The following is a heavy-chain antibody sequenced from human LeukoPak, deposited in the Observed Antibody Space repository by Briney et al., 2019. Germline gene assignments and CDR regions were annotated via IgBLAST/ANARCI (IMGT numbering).Heavy chain of an antibody. CDR1: GFIFTDYS. CDR2: KTTSDGNT. D-gene: IGHD7-27*01. J-gene: IGHJ4*02. Sequence: GGSLRLSCAASGFIFTDYSVNWVRQAPGKGLEWVSTKTTSDGNTYYADSVKGRFTVSRDNSKNTLFLQMNSLRAEDTAVYYCAKDGGLWVSAHWGDSWGRGTLVTVSS. V-gene: IGHV3-23*01. CDR3: AKDGGLWVSAHWGDS.